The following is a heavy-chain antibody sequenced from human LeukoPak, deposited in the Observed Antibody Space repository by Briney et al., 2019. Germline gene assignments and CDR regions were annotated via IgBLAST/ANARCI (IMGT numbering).Heavy chain of an antibody. CDR3: ARVGLSGYRTRNQKTLDY. Sequence: PSETLSLTCTVSGGSISSSSYYWGWIRQPPGKGLEWIGNIYYSGSTYYNPSLKSRVTISVDTSKNQFSLKLSSVTAADTAVYYCARVGLSGYRTRNQKTLDYWGQGTLVTVSS. CDR1: GGSISSSSYY. V-gene: IGHV4-39*07. J-gene: IGHJ4*02. CDR2: IYYSGST. D-gene: IGHD3-22*01.